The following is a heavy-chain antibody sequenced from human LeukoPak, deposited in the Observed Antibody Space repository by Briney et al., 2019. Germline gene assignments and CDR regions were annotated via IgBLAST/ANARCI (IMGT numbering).Heavy chain of an antibody. Sequence: GGSLRLSCAASGFTFSSYSMKWVRQAPGKGLEWVSSISSSSSYIYYADSVKGRFTISRDNAKNSLYLQMNSLRAEDTAVYYCARVAGYSYGYVSDYWGQGTLVTVSS. V-gene: IGHV3-21*01. D-gene: IGHD5-18*01. CDR2: ISSSSSYI. CDR1: GFTFSSYS. CDR3: ARVAGYSYGYVSDY. J-gene: IGHJ4*02.